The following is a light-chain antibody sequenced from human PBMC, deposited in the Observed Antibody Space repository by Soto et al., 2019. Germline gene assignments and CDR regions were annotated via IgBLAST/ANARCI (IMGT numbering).Light chain of an antibody. J-gene: IGKJ1*01. V-gene: IGKV1-5*01. CDR3: LQDINYPWT. Sequence: IQMTQSPSTLSGSVGDRVTITCRASQTISSWLAWYQQKPGKAPKLLIYAASSLQSGVPSRFSGSGSGTEFTLTISSLQPDDFATYYCLQDINYPWTFGQGTKVDIK. CDR2: AAS. CDR1: QTISSW.